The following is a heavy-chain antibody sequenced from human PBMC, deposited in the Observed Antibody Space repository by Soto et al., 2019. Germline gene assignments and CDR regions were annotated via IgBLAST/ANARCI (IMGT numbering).Heavy chain of an antibody. V-gene: IGHV4-4*07. D-gene: IGHD4-17*01. CDR3: VRDGSKTLRDCFDP. Sequence: HSGSLSITCGVSGGSMSKFHWSWIRKTAGKGLEWMGRVYATGTSDYNPSLRSRIAMSVDISKKTFSLRLRSVTAADTGVYYCVRDGSKTLRDCFDPWGQGILVTVSS. J-gene: IGHJ5*02. CDR1: GGSMSKFH. CDR2: VYATGTS.